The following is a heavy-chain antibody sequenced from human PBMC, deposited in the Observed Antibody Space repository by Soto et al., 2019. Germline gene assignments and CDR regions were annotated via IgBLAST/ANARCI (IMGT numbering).Heavy chain of an antibody. CDR3: AGDGVRNGAYNGWLDP. V-gene: IGHV3-7*03. J-gene: IGHJ5*02. Sequence: LRLSCAASGFSFSSYWMTWVRQAPGKGLEWVANIKQDGREKYYVASVKGRFTISRDNDKNLLYLQMDSLTPDDTAVYYCAGDGVRNGAYNGWLDPWGQGTLVTVS. CDR2: IKQDGREK. D-gene: IGHD3-16*01. CDR1: GFSFSSYW.